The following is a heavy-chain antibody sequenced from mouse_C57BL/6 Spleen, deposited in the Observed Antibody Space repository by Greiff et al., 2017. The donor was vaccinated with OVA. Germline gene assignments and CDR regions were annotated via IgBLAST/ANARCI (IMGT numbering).Heavy chain of an antibody. J-gene: IGHJ2*01. D-gene: IGHD1-1*01. CDR1: GYAFSSSW. V-gene: IGHV1-82*01. CDR2: IYPGDGDT. Sequence: QVQLQQSGPELVKPGASVKISCKASGYAFSSSWMNWVKQRPGKGLEWIGRIYPGDGDTNYNGKFKGKATLTADKSSSTAYMQLSSLTSEDSAVYFCARSTTVGTYYFDYWGQGTTLTVSS. CDR3: ARSTTVGTYYFDY.